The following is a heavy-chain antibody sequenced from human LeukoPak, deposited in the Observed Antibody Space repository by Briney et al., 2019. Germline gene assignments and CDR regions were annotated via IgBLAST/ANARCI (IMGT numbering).Heavy chain of an antibody. Sequence: SETPSLTCAVYGGSFSGYYWSWIRQPPGKGLEWIGEINHSGSTNYNPSLKSRVTISVDTSKNQFSLKLSSVTAADTAVYYCARGDSIYYDSSGYSYGGQGTLVTVSS. J-gene: IGHJ4*02. CDR2: INHSGST. CDR3: ARGDSIYYDSSGYSY. V-gene: IGHV4-34*01. D-gene: IGHD3-22*01. CDR1: GGSFSGYY.